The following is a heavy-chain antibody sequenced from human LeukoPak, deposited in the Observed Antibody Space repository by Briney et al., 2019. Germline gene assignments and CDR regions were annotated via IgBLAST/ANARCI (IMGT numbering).Heavy chain of an antibody. Sequence: SETLSLTCTVSGGSFSSYYWSWIRQPPGKGLEWIGYIYYSGSTNYNPSLKSRVTISVDTSKNQFSLKLSSVTAADTAVYYCARDRIATRPIYYYYYGMDVWGQGTTVTVSS. CDR1: GGSFSSYY. CDR3: ARDRIATRPIYYYYYGMDV. V-gene: IGHV4-59*01. CDR2: IYYSGST. J-gene: IGHJ6*02. D-gene: IGHD2-21*01.